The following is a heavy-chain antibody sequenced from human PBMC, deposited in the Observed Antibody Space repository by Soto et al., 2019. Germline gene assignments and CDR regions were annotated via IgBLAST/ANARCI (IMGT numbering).Heavy chain of an antibody. CDR3: ARWSYLDY. V-gene: IGHV3-23*01. Sequence: GGSLRLSCAASGFSFSSYAMSWVRQAPGKGLEWVSTISGSDGKTFYADSVKGRFSISRDTSKNTLYLQMNSLRADDTAVYYCARWSYLDYWGQGTRVTVSS. J-gene: IGHJ4*02. CDR2: ISGSDGKT. CDR1: GFSFSSYA. D-gene: IGHD3-3*01.